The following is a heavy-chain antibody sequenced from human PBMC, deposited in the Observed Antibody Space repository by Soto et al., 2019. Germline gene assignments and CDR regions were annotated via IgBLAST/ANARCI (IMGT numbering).Heavy chain of an antibody. CDR3: ARDETTYYYDSSGYGSYYFDY. V-gene: IGHV1-46*01. D-gene: IGHD3-22*01. J-gene: IGHJ4*02. Sequence: GASVKVSCKASGYTFTSYYMHWVRQAPGQGLEWMGIINPSGGSTSYAQKFQGRVTMTRDTSTSTVYVELSSLRSEDTAVYYCARDETTYYYDSSGYGSYYFDYWGQGTLVTVSS. CDR1: GYTFTSYY. CDR2: INPSGGST.